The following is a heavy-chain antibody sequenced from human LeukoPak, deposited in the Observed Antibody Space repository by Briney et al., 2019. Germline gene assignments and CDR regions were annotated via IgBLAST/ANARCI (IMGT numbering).Heavy chain of an antibody. V-gene: IGHV3-66*02. Sequence: GGSLRLSCAASGFTFSDYYMSWIRQAPGKGLEWVSVIYSGGTTYYVDSVKGRFTISRDNSKNMLYLQMNSLRVEDTAVYYCARGVYSSSGNGYYFDHWGQGTLVTVSS. CDR1: GFTFSDYY. CDR2: IYSGGTT. J-gene: IGHJ4*02. CDR3: ARGVYSSSGNGYYFDH. D-gene: IGHD6-6*01.